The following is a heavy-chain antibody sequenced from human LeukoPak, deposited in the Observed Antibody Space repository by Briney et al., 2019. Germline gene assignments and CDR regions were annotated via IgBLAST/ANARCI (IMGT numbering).Heavy chain of an antibody. V-gene: IGHV3-23*01. J-gene: IGHJ4*02. CDR3: AKPGIAVAGGDY. Sequence: TGGSLRLSCAASGFTFSSYGMSWVRQAPGKGLEWVSAISGSGGSTYYADSVKGRFTISRDNSKNTLYLQMNSLRAEDTAVYYCAKPGIAVAGGDYWGQGTLVTVSS. CDR2: ISGSGGST. D-gene: IGHD6-19*01. CDR1: GFTFSSYG.